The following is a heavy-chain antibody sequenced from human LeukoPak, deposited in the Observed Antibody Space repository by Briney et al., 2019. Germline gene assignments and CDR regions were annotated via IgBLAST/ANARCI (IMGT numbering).Heavy chain of an antibody. CDR1: GITFGNNW. CDR3: ARDVPHNWFDT. Sequence: SGGSLRLSCAAPGITFGNNWMHWVRQGPGKGLVWVSRINSDGGGAIYADSVKGRFTVSRDNAKNTLYLQMNSLRAEDTAVYYCARDVPHNWFDTWGQGTLVTVSS. J-gene: IGHJ5*02. CDR2: INSDGGGA. V-gene: IGHV3-74*01.